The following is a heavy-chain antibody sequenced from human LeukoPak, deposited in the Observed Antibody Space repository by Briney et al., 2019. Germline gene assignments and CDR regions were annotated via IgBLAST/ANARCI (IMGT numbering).Heavy chain of an antibody. J-gene: IGHJ4*02. V-gene: IGHV5-51*01. Sequence: GESLKISCKGSGYTFTTYWIGWVRQMPGKGLEWMGIIYPGDSDTRYSPSFQGQVTFSADKSISTAYLQWTSLKASDTAMYYCARLYNGPFDYWGQGTLVTVSS. CDR1: GYTFTTYW. CDR3: ARLYNGPFDY. D-gene: IGHD1-14*01. CDR2: IYPGDSDT.